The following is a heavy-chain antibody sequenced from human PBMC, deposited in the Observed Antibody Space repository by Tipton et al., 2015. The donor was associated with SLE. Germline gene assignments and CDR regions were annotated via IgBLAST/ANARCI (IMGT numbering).Heavy chain of an antibody. CDR3: TRGASGWDY. V-gene: IGHV3-7*01. CDR1: EFTFSSYW. J-gene: IGHJ4*02. Sequence: SLRLSCAASEFTFSSYWMTWVRPAPGKGLEWVASIKQDGSEIRYVDSVKGRFTISRENAKNFVYLQMNSLRVGDTAVYYCTRGASGWDYWGQGTLVTVSS. D-gene: IGHD6-25*01. CDR2: IKQDGSEI.